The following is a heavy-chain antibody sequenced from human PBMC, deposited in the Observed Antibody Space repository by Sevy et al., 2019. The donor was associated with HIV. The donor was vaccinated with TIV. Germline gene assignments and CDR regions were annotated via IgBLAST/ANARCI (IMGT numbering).Heavy chain of an antibody. Sequence: GGSLRLSCAASGFTFSSYWMSWVRQAPGKGLEWVANIKQDGSEKYYVDSVKGRFTISRDNAKNSLYLQMNGLRAEDTAVYYCAREETAYGGKHAFDIWGQGTMVTVSS. CDR3: AREETAYGGKHAFDI. CDR1: GFTFSSYW. J-gene: IGHJ3*02. V-gene: IGHV3-7*01. D-gene: IGHD4-17*01. CDR2: IKQDGSEK.